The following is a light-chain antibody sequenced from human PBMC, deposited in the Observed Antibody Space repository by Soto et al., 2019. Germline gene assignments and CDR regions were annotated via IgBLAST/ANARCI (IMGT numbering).Light chain of an antibody. J-gene: IGLJ2*01. CDR3: QTWGTGTVV. Sequence: QLVLTQSPSASASLGASVKLTCTLSSRHSNYAIAWHQQQPEKGPRYLMKLNSDGSHSRGDGIPDRFSGSSSGPERYLIISSLQSEDEADYYCQTWGTGTVVFGGGTKLT. V-gene: IGLV4-69*02. CDR1: SRHSNYA. CDR2: LNSDGSH.